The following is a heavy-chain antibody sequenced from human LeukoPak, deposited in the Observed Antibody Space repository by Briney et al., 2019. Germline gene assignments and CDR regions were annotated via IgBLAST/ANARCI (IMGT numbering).Heavy chain of an antibody. J-gene: IGHJ6*02. CDR3: ARVGDYYGMDV. Sequence: GGSLGLSCAASGFTVSNNYMSWVRQAPGKGLEWVSIIYRDGTTYYSDSVKGTFTISKDNSKNTLFLHMSSLRAEDTAVYHCARVGDYYGMDVWGLGTTVTVTS. CDR2: IYRDGTT. CDR1: GFTVSNNY. V-gene: IGHV3-66*01.